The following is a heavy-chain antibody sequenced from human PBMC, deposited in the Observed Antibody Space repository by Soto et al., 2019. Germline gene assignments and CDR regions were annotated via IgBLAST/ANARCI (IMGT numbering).Heavy chain of an antibody. CDR2: IIPMVGTP. Sequence: GASVKVSCKASGDTFSSYSISWVRQAPGQGLEWMGRIIPMVGTPNYAQKFQGRVTFSADKSTSTAYMVLNSLISDDTAVYYCATDGGSTSSSAYTYFMDVWGKGPPVTVAS. J-gene: IGHJ6*03. V-gene: IGHV1-69*08. CDR1: GDTFSSYS. D-gene: IGHD3-16*01. CDR3: ATDGGSTSSSAYTYFMDV.